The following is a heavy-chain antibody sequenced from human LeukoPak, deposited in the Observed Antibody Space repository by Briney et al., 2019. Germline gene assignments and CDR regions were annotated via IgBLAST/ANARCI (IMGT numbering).Heavy chain of an antibody. J-gene: IGHJ4*02. CDR3: ASGLIPIVAGPDLTDY. CDR1: GFTFSSYE. CDR2: ISSSGSTI. V-gene: IGHV3-48*03. D-gene: IGHD5-12*01. Sequence: GGSLRLSCAASGFTFSSYEMNWVRQAPGKGLEWVSYISSSGSTIYYADSVKGRFTISRDNAKNSLYLQMNSLRAEDTAVYYCASGLIPIVAGPDLTDYWGQGTLVTVSS.